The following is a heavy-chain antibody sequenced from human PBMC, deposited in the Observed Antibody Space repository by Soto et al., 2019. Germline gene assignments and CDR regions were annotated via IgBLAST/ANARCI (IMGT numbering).Heavy chain of an antibody. CDR1: GFTFSSYG. V-gene: IGHV3-30*18. Sequence: GGSLRLSCAASGFTFSSYGMHWVRQAPGKGLEWVAVISYDGSNKYYADSVKGRFTISRDNSKNTLYLQMNSLRAEDTAVYYCAKESDPHYYDSSILDYWGQGTLVTVSS. J-gene: IGHJ4*02. CDR2: ISYDGSNK. CDR3: AKESDPHYYDSSILDY. D-gene: IGHD3-22*01.